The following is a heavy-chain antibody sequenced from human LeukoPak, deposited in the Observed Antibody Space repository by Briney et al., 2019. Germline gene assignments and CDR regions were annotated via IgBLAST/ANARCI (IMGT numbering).Heavy chain of an antibody. CDR3: AREIREAAVSS. CDR1: GFSNDW. Sequence: GGSLRLSCTMSGFSNDWLAWVRQAPATGLELVATINQDGSQIYYVDSMKGRFTISRDNAKNSLYLQLTSLRADDTAVYYCAREIREAAVSSWGQGTLVTVSS. J-gene: IGHJ4*02. CDR2: INQDGSQI. V-gene: IGHV3-7*01. D-gene: IGHD6-13*01.